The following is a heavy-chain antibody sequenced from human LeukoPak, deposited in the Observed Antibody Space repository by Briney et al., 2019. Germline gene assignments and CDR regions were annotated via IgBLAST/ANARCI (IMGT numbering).Heavy chain of an antibody. V-gene: IGHV1-8*02. CDR2: MNPNSGNT. CDR3: ATYTMVRGVITYGMDV. D-gene: IGHD3-10*01. CDR1: GYTFTGYY. Sequence: ASVKVSCKASGYTFTGYYMHWVRQAPGQGLEWMGWMNPNSGNTGYAQKFQGRVTMTRNTSISTAYMELSSLRSEDTAVYYCATYTMVRGVITYGMDVWGQGTTVTVSS. J-gene: IGHJ6*02.